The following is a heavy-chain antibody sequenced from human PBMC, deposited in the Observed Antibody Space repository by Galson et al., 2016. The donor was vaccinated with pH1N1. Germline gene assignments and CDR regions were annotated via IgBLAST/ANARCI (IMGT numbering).Heavy chain of an antibody. CDR3: ARFLYGDYVGYFDY. J-gene: IGHJ4*02. V-gene: IGHV5-51*01. CDR1: GYSFTSYW. Sequence: QSGAEVKKPGESLKISCKGSGYSFTSYWIGWVRQMPGKGLEWMGIIYPDHSDARYSPSFQGQVTISADKSINTAYLQWSSLKASDTAIYYCARFLYGDYVGYFDYWGQGTLVTVSS. D-gene: IGHD4-17*01. CDR2: IYPDHSDA.